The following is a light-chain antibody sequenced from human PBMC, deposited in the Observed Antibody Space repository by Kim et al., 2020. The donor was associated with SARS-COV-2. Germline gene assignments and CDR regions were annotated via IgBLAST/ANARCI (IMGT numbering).Light chain of an antibody. V-gene: IGKV1-9*01. Sequence: DIQLTQSPSFLSASVGDRVTITCRASQGISSYLAWYQQKPGKAPKLLIYAASTLQSGVPSRFSGSGSGTEFTLTISSLQPEDFATYYCQQLNSYPLMYTFGQGTKLEI. CDR1: QGISSY. CDR2: AAS. J-gene: IGKJ2*01. CDR3: QQLNSYPLMYT.